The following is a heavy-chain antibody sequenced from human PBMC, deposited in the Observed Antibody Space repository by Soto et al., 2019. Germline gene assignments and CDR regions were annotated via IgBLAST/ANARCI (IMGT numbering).Heavy chain of an antibody. J-gene: IGHJ4*02. D-gene: IGHD3-22*01. CDR1: GFSFSSYW. CDR3: ARSGWVITPRSLFDY. CDR2: IKQDGSEK. V-gene: IGHV3-7*05. Sequence: GGSLRLSCAASGFSFSSYWMSWVRQAPGKGLEWVANIKQDGSEKNYVDSVKGRFTISRDNAKNSLYLQMNSLRAGDTAVYYCARSGWVITPRSLFDYWGQGTLVTVSS.